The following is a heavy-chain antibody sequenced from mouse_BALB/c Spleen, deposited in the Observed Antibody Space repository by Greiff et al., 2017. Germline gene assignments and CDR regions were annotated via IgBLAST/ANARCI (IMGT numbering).Heavy chain of an antibody. CDR1: GFNIKDYY. V-gene: IGHV14-4*02. D-gene: IGHD2-4*01. J-gene: IGHJ4*01. CDR3: NPYDYDRGDYAMDY. CDR2: IDPENGDT. Sequence: EVQLQQSGAELVRSGASVKLSCTASGFNIKDYYMHWVKQRPEQGLEWIGWIDPENGDTEYAPKFQGKATMTADTSSNTAYLQLSSLTSEDTAVYYCNPYDYDRGDYAMDYWGQGTSVTVSS.